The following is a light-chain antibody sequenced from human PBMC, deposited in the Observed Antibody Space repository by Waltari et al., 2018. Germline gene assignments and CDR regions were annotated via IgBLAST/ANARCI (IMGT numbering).Light chain of an antibody. J-gene: IGLJ1*01. V-gene: IGLV4-69*01. CDR3: QTWGTGIQV. Sequence: QLVVTQSPSASASLGASVKLTCTLSSGHISYAIAWHQQQPEKGRRCWVKVTSDGSHTKGDGTPARFSGSSSGAGRYLTISSLQSEDEADYYCQTWGTGIQVFGAGTKVTVL. CDR2: VTSDGSH. CDR1: SGHISYA.